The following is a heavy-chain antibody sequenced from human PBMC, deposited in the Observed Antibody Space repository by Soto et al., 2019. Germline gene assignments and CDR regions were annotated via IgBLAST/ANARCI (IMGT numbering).Heavy chain of an antibody. V-gene: IGHV5-51*01. Sequence: PGESLKISCKGSGYSFTSYWIGWVRQMPGKGLEWMGIIYPGDSDTRYSPSFQGQVTISADKSISTAYLQWSSLKASDTAMYYCATTRDYYDSSGYYYFDYWGKGTLVTVSS. CDR1: GYSFTSYW. CDR3: ATTRDYYDSSGYYYFDY. D-gene: IGHD3-22*01. CDR2: IYPGDSDT. J-gene: IGHJ4*02.